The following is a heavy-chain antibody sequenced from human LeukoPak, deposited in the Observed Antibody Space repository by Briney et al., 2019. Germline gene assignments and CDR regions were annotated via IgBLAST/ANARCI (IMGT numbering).Heavy chain of an antibody. CDR1: GFTVSNNY. CDR3: ARGGAHDYDSSGYSFGY. J-gene: IGHJ4*02. CDR2: IYSGGGT. D-gene: IGHD3-22*01. Sequence: PGGSLRLSCAASGFTVSNNYMIWVRQAPGKGLEWVSVIYSGGGTYYADSVKGRFTTSRDNSKNTVYLQMNSLGAEDTAVYYCARGGAHDYDSSGYSFGYWGQGTLVTVSS. V-gene: IGHV3-53*01.